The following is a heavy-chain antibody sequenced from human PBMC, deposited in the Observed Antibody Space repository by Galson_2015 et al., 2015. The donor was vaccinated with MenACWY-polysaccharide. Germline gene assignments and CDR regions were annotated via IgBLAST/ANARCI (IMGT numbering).Heavy chain of an antibody. V-gene: IGHV4-31*03. Sequence: TLSLTCTVSGGSISSGGYYWSWIRQHPGKGLEWIGYIYYSGSTYYNPSLKSRVTISVDTSKNQFSLKLSSVTAADTAVYYCARADQDIVVVVAATHPYYFDYWGQGTLVTVSS. D-gene: IGHD2-15*01. CDR2: IYYSGST. CDR1: GGSISSGGYY. CDR3: ARADQDIVVVVAATHPYYFDY. J-gene: IGHJ4*02.